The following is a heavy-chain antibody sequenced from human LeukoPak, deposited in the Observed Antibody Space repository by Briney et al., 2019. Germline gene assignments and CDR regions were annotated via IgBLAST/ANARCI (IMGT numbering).Heavy chain of an antibody. V-gene: IGHV4-39*01. CDR1: GGSISSSSYY. J-gene: IGHJ3*02. Sequence: SETLSLTCTVSGGSISSSSYYWGWIRQPPGKGLEWIGGIYYSGRTYYNPSLKSRVTISVDTSKNQFSLKLSSVTAADTAVYYCARHGGVYSSGWYDAFDIWGQGTMVTVSS. CDR3: ARHGGVYSSGWYDAFDI. CDR2: IYYSGRT. D-gene: IGHD6-19*01.